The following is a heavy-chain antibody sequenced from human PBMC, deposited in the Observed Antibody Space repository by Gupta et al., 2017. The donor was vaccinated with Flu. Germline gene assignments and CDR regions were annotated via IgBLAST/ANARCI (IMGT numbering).Heavy chain of an antibody. Sequence: LEWVSSISSSSSYIYYADSVKGRFTISRHNAKNSLYLQMNSLRAEDTAVYYCARAWDVTVAGTFDYWGQGTLVTVS. CDR2: ISSSSSYI. CDR3: ARAWDVTVAGTFDY. D-gene: IGHD6-19*01. V-gene: IGHV3-21*01. J-gene: IGHJ4*02.